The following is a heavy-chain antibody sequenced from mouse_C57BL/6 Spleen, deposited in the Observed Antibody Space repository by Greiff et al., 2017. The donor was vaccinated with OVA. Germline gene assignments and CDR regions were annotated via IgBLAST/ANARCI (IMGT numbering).Heavy chain of an antibody. Sequence: VQLQQSGPELVKPGASVKISCKASGYTFTDYYMNWVKQSHGKSLEWIGDINPNNGGTSYNQKFKGKATLTVDKSSSTAYMELRSLTSDDSAVYYCAGPIDYGSSPYAMDYWGQGTSVTVSS. CDR3: AGPIDYGSSPYAMDY. J-gene: IGHJ4*01. CDR2: INPNNGGT. CDR1: GYTFTDYY. D-gene: IGHD1-1*01. V-gene: IGHV1-26*01.